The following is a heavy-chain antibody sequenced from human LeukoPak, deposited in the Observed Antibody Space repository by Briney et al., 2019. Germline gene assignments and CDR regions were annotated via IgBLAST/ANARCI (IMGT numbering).Heavy chain of an antibody. CDR2: ISSSSSYI. V-gene: IGHV3-21*01. CDR3: ASRIMITFGGVIVDDAFDI. D-gene: IGHD3-16*02. Sequence: GGSLRLSCAASGFTFSSYSMNWVRQAPGKGLEWVSSISSSSSYIYYADSVKGQFTISRDNAKNSLYLQMNSLRAEDTAVYYCASRIMITFGGVIVDDAFDIWGQGTMVTVSS. J-gene: IGHJ3*02. CDR1: GFTFSSYS.